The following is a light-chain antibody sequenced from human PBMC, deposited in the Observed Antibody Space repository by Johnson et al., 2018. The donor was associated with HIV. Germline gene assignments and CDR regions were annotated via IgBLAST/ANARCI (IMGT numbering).Light chain of an antibody. V-gene: IGLV1-51*02. CDR3: GTWDSSLSVYV. J-gene: IGLJ1*01. CDR2: ENN. Sequence: QPVLTQPPSVSAAPGQKVTISCSGSSSNIGNNYVSWYQQLPGTAPKLLIYENNKRPSGIPDRFSGSKSGKSATLAITGLQTGDEADYYCGTWDSSLSVYVFATGTKVTVL. CDR1: SSNIGNNY.